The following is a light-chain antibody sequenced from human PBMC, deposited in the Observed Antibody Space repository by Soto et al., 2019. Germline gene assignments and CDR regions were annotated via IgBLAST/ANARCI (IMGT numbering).Light chain of an antibody. J-gene: IGKJ3*01. CDR2: GTS. CDR3: QQYEGSMVT. Sequence: EIVMTQSPATLSVSPGERATLSCRASQSVGNSFLAWYQQKPGRAPRLLIYGTSNRATGIPDRFSGSGSGTDFSLTISRLEPDDFAVYYCQQYEGSMVTFGPGTKVDIK. V-gene: IGKV3-20*01. CDR1: QSVGNSF.